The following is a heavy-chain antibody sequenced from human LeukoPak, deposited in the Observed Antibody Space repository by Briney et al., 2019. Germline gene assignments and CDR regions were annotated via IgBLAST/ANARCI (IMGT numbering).Heavy chain of an antibody. CDR3: AKDRTVGASYWYFDL. CDR1: GFTFSSCA. CDR2: ISYDGSNK. D-gene: IGHD1-26*01. V-gene: IGHV3-30-3*01. J-gene: IGHJ2*01. Sequence: GGSLRLSCAASGFTFSSCAMHWVRQAPGKGLEWVAVISYDGSNKYYADSVKGRFTISRDNSKNTLYLQMNTLRAEDTAIYYCAKDRTVGASYWYFDLWGRGTLVTVSS.